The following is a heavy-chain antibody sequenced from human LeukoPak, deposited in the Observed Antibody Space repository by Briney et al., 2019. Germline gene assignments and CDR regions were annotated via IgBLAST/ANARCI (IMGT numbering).Heavy chain of an antibody. V-gene: IGHV3-48*03. CDR1: GFIFSSYE. J-gene: IGHJ4*02. Sequence: PGGSLRLSCAASGFIFSSYEMNWVRQAPGNGLEWVSYISSSGSTIYYADSVKGRFTISRDNAKNSLYLQMNSLRAEDTAVYYCARQTTLAAPDYWGQGTLVTVSS. CDR3: ARQTTLAAPDY. CDR2: ISSSGSTI. D-gene: IGHD6-13*01.